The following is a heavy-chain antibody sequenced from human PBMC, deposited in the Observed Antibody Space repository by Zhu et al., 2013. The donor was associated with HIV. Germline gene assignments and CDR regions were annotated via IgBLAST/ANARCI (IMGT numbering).Heavy chain of an antibody. CDR3: ARDQVAGPFDY. Sequence: QVQLVQSGAEAKKPGASVKVSCKASGYTFTNYGITWVRQAPGQGLEWMGWISSYNGNTNYAQMLQGRVTMTTDTSTSTAYMDLRSLRSDDTAVYYCARDQVAGPFDYWGQGTLVTVSS. V-gene: IGHV1-18*01. D-gene: IGHD6-19*01. CDR2: ISSYNGNT. J-gene: IGHJ4*02. CDR1: GYTFTNYG.